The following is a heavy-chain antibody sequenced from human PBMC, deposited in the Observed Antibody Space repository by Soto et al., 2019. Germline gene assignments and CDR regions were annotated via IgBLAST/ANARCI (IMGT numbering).Heavy chain of an antibody. CDR3: ARRRHFYYGSGSYYYYYYGMDV. CDR2: INHSGST. V-gene: IGHV4-34*01. Sequence: SETLSLTCAVYGGSFSGYYWSWIRQPPGKGLEWIGEINHSGSTNYNPSLKSRVTISVDTSKNQFSLKLSSVTAADTAVYYCARRRHFYYGSGSYYYYYYGMDVWGQGTTVTVSS. D-gene: IGHD3-10*01. CDR1: GGSFSGYY. J-gene: IGHJ6*02.